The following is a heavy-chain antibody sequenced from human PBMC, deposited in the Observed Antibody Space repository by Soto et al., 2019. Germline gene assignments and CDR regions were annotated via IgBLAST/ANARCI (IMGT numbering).Heavy chain of an antibody. V-gene: IGHV1-69*04. D-gene: IGHD2-15*01. Sequence: GASVKVSCKASGYTLTSYGISWVRQAPGQGLEWMGRIIPIIGIANYAQKFQGRVTITADTSTSTAYMELSSLRSEDTAVYYCARDSSGVLGYCSGGSCYGNDAFDIWGQGTMVTVSS. CDR2: IIPIIGIA. J-gene: IGHJ3*02. CDR1: GYTLTSYG. CDR3: ARDSSGVLGYCSGGSCYGNDAFDI.